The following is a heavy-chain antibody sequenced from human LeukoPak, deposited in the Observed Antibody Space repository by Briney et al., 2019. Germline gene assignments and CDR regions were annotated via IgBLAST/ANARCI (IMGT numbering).Heavy chain of an antibody. CDR3: ARGGWGYCSGGSCPNWFDP. D-gene: IGHD2-15*01. V-gene: IGHV4-59*01. J-gene: IGHJ5*02. Sequence: SETLSLTCTVSGGSISSYYWSWIRQPPGKGLEWIGYNYYSGSTNYNPSLKSRVTISVDTSKNQFSLKLSSVTAADTAVYYCARGGWGYCSGGSCPNWFDPWGQGTLVTVSS. CDR2: NYYSGST. CDR1: GGSISSYY.